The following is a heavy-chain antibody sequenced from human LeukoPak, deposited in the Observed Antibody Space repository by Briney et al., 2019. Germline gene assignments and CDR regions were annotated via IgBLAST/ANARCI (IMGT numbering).Heavy chain of an antibody. CDR2: ISYDGSNK. J-gene: IGHJ4*02. CDR3: ASVAPSGPGDY. D-gene: IGHD6-19*01. V-gene: IGHV3-30-3*01. CDR1: GFTFSSYA. Sequence: PGRSLRLSCAASGFTFSSYAMHWVRQAPGKGLEWVAVISYDGSNKYYADSVKGRFTISRHNSKNTLYLQMNSLRAEDTAVYYCASVAPSGPGDYWGQGTLVTVSS.